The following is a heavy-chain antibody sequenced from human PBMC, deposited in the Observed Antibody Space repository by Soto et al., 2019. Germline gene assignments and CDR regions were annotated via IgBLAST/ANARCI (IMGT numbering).Heavy chain of an antibody. Sequence: PSETLSLTCAVSGGSISSSNWWSWVRQPPGKGLEWIGEIYHSGSTNYNPSLKSRVTISVDKPKNQFSLKLSSVTAADTAVYYCASSPKRITIFGVVTYNWFDPWGQGTLVTVSS. J-gene: IGHJ5*02. V-gene: IGHV4-4*02. CDR2: IYHSGST. D-gene: IGHD3-3*01. CDR1: GGSISSSNW. CDR3: ASSPKRITIFGVVTYNWFDP.